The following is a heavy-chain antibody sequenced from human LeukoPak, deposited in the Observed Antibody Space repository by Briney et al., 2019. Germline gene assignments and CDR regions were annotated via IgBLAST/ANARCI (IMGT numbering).Heavy chain of an antibody. CDR1: GTTFSDYY. Sequence: GGSLRLSCAASGTTFSDYYMGWIRQAPGKGLEWVSYISSSGSSVYYAESLKGRFTISRDNTKNSLYLQMYSPRAEDTAEYYCARAYHDAFDIWGQGTMVTVSS. CDR2: ISSSGSSV. V-gene: IGHV3-11*04. CDR3: ARAYHDAFDI. J-gene: IGHJ3*02. D-gene: IGHD2-2*01.